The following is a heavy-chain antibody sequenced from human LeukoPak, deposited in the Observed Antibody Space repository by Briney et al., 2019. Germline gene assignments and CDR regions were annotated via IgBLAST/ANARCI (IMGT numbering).Heavy chain of an antibody. CDR2: VKQDGSEE. V-gene: IGHV3-7*01. CDR3: ARDNSGSYY. J-gene: IGHJ4*02. Sequence: RPGGSLRLSCAASGFSLSAYWMSWVRQAPGKGLEWVANVKQDGSEEYYVDSVKGRFTISRDNSKNTLYLQMNSLRAEDTAVYYCARDNSGSYYWGQGTLVTVSS. D-gene: IGHD1-26*01. CDR1: GFSLSAYW.